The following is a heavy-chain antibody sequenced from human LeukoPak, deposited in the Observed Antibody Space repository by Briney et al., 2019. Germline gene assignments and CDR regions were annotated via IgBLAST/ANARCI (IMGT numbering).Heavy chain of an antibody. Sequence: PGGFLRLSCAASGFTFSSYGMHWVRQAPGKGLEWVAVIWYDGSNKYYADSVKGRFTISRDNSKNTLYLQMNSLRAEDTAVYYCARALASFEPYYYYGMDVWGQGTTVTVSS. V-gene: IGHV3-33*01. D-gene: IGHD3-9*01. CDR2: IWYDGSNK. J-gene: IGHJ6*02. CDR3: ARALASFEPYYYYGMDV. CDR1: GFTFSSYG.